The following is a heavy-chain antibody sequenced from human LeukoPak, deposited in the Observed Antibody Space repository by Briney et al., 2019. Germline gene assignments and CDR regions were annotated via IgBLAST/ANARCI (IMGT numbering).Heavy chain of an antibody. J-gene: IGHJ6*02. Sequence: GRSLRLSCAASGFTFSIHGMHWVRQAPGKGLECVAVISHDGSNKNYADSVKGRFTISRDNSKNTLFLQMNSLRPEDTALYYCTKDGLGYYYYGMDVWGQGTTVTVSS. CDR2: ISHDGSNK. D-gene: IGHD3/OR15-3a*01. V-gene: IGHV3-30*18. CDR3: TKDGLGYYYYGMDV. CDR1: GFTFSIHG.